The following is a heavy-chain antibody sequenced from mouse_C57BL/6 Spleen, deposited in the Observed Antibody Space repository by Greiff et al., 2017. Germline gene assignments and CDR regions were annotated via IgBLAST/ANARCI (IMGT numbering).Heavy chain of an antibody. CDR1: GYTFTNYW. CDR3: ARHYYGSSLDY. CDR2: IYPGGGYT. D-gene: IGHD1-1*01. Sequence: QVQLKESGAELVRPGTSVKMSCKASGYTFTNYWIGWAKQRPGHGLEWIGDIYPGGGYTNYNEKFKGKATLTADKSSSTAYMQFSSLTSEDSAIYYGARHYYGSSLDYWGQGTTLTVSS. V-gene: IGHV1-63*01. J-gene: IGHJ2*01.